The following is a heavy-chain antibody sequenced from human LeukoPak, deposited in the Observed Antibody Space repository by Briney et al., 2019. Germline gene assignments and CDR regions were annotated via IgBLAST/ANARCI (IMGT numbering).Heavy chain of an antibody. CDR2: IYSGGST. CDR3: ARDLALSNYGEH. D-gene: IGHD4-17*01. Sequence: GGSPRLSCAASGFTVSSNYMSWVRQAPGKGLEWVSVIYSGGSTYYADSVKGRFTISRDNSKNTLYLQMNSLRAEDTAVYYCARDLALSNYGEHWGQGTLVTVSS. J-gene: IGHJ1*01. CDR1: GFTVSSNY. V-gene: IGHV3-66*01.